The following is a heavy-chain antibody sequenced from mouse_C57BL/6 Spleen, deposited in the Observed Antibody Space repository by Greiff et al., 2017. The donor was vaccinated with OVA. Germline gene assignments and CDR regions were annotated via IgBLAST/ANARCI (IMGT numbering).Heavy chain of an antibody. D-gene: IGHD1-1*01. CDR1: GYTFTSYW. CDR3: AREENYYGSSSAWFAY. CDR2: IYPGSGST. V-gene: IGHV1-55*01. Sequence: VKLQQPGAELVKPGASVKMSCKASGYTFTSYWLTWVKQRPGQGLEWIGDIYPGSGSTNYNEKFKSKATLTVDTSSSTAYMQLSSLTSEDSAVYYCAREENYYGSSSAWFAYWGQGTLVTVSA. J-gene: IGHJ3*01.